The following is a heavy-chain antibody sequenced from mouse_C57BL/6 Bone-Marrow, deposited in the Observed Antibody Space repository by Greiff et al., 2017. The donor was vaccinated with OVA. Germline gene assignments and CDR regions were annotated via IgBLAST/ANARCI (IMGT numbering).Heavy chain of an antibody. V-gene: IGHV14-3*01. J-gene: IGHJ4*01. D-gene: IGHD2-4*01. CDR1: GFNIKNTY. Sequence: VHVKQSVAELVRPGASVKLSCTASGFNIKNTYMHWVKQRPEQGLEWIGRIDPANGNTKYAPKFQGKATITADTSSNTAYLQLSSLTSEDTAIYYCARNDYDSYYAMDYWGQGTSVTVSS. CDR2: IDPANGNT. CDR3: ARNDYDSYYAMDY.